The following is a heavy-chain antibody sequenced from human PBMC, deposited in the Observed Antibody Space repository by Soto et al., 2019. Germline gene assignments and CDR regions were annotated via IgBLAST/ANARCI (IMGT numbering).Heavy chain of an antibody. Sequence: EVQLLESGGAPVQSGGSLRLSCVASGFTFENYAMSWVRQAPGKGLEWVSAISGSGGTTYYSDSVKGRFTISRDKSKNTVYLQMNDQRVEDAAEYFCAKDSWAIFGVPAGEYYAMDVWGQGTTVTVSS. D-gene: IGHD3-3*01. CDR3: AKDSWAIFGVPAGEYYAMDV. V-gene: IGHV3-23*01. CDR2: ISGSGGTT. J-gene: IGHJ6*02. CDR1: GFTFENYA.